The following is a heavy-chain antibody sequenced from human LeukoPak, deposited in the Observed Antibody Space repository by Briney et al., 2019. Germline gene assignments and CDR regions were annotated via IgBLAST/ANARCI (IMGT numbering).Heavy chain of an antibody. Sequence: ASVRISCKTSGYTFTAYYIHWVRQAPGQGLEWMGWINPNSGVTKTAQKVDRVNMTRDTSISTAYLELGRLRSDDTAVYYCARDPRGTYYSDYWGQGTLVTVSS. CDR1: GYTFTAYY. CDR3: ARDPRGTYYSDY. CDR2: INPNSGVT. V-gene: IGHV1-2*02. J-gene: IGHJ4*02. D-gene: IGHD1-26*01.